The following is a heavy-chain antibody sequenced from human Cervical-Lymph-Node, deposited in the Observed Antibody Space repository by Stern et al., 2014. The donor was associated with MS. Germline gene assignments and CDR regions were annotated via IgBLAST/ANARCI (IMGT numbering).Heavy chain of an antibody. CDR2: IDWDDDK. CDR1: GFSLSTSGMC. J-gene: IGHJ6*02. D-gene: IGHD5-24*01. Sequence: QVTLRDSCPAMVKPTQTLTLTCTFSGFSLSTSGMCVSWIRQPPGKALEWLALIDWDDDKSYSTSLKTRLTISKDTSKNQVVLTMTNMDPVDTATYYCARIGMAPHYGMDVWGQGTTVTVSS. V-gene: IGHV2-70*01. CDR3: ARIGMAPHYGMDV.